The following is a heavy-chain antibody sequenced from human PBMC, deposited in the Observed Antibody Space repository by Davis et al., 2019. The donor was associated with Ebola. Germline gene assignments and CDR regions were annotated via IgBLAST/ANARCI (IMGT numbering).Heavy chain of an antibody. D-gene: IGHD3-16*01. Sequence: ASVKVSCKASGYTFTSYYMHWVRQAPGQGLEWMGRINPYSGGTNYAQKFQGRVSMTRDPSISTVYMELSRLTSDDTAVYYCARLSFGEVGFDYWGQGTLVTVSS. V-gene: IGHV1-2*06. J-gene: IGHJ4*02. CDR1: GYTFTSYY. CDR3: ARLSFGEVGFDY. CDR2: INPYSGGT.